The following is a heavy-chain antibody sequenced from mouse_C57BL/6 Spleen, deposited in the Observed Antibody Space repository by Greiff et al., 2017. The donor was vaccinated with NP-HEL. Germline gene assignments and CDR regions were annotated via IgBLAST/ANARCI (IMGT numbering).Heavy chain of an antibody. CDR1: GYAFSSYW. D-gene: IGHD1-1*01. V-gene: IGHV1-80*01. CDR2: IYPGDGDT. J-gene: IGHJ2*01. Sequence: VQLQQSGAELVKPGASVKISCKASGYAFSSYWMNWVKQRPGKGLEWIGQIYPGDGDTNYNGKFKGKATLTADKSSSTAYMQLSSLTSEDSAVYVCARGYYYGSSYYFDYWGQGTTLTVSS. CDR3: ARGYYYGSSYYFDY.